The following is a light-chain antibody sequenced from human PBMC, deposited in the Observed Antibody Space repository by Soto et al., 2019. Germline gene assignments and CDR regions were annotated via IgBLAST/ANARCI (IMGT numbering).Light chain of an antibody. CDR2: GNT. J-gene: IGLJ1*01. Sequence: QSVLTQPPSVSGAPGQRVTISCTNIGADFDVLWYQQLPGTAPKLLIVGNTIRPSGVPDRFSASTSGTSASLAITGLQAEDEGDYYCQSYDSTLSARYVFGTGTKLTVL. V-gene: IGLV1-40*01. CDR1: NIGADFD. CDR3: QSYDSTLSARYV.